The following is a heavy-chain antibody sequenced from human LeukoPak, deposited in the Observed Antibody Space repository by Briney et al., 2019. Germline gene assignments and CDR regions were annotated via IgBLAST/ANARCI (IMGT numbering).Heavy chain of an antibody. CDR1: GGSIIGYY. CDR3: ARLVATHLNYYPYGMDV. J-gene: IGHJ6*02. V-gene: IGHV4-34*01. CDR2: ISHSGNT. D-gene: IGHD2-15*01. Sequence: SETLSLTCAVYGGSIIGYYWSWIRQSPGKGLEWIGEISHSGNTNYNPSLKSQFTISVDTSKNQFSLRLSFVTAADTAVYYCARLVATHLNYYPYGMDVWGRGTTVTVSS.